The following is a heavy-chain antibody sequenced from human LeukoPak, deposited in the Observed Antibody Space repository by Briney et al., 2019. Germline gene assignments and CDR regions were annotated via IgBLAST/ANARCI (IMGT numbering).Heavy chain of an antibody. CDR1: GFTFSDYY. J-gene: IGHJ6*03. CDR3: ARVSHSIAAAPQRYYYYYMDV. D-gene: IGHD6-13*01. V-gene: IGHV3-11*04. CDR2: ISSSGSTI. Sequence: GGSLRLSCAASGFTFSDYYMSWIRQAPGKGLEWVSYISSSGSTIYYADSVKGRFTISRDNAKNSLYLQMNSLRAEDTAVYYCARVSHSIAAAPQRYYYYYMDVWGKGTTVTVSS.